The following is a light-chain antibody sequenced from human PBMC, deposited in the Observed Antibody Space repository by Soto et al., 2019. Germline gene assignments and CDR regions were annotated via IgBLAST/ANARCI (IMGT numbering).Light chain of an antibody. CDR3: HQYDSSHLT. Sequence: EIVLTQSPGTLSLSPGERATLSCRASQSVSSSYLAWYQQKPGQAPRLLIYGASSRATGIPDRFSGSGSGTDFTLTISRLEPEEFAVYYCHQYDSSHLTFGGGTKVEIK. J-gene: IGKJ4*01. V-gene: IGKV3-20*01. CDR1: QSVSSSY. CDR2: GAS.